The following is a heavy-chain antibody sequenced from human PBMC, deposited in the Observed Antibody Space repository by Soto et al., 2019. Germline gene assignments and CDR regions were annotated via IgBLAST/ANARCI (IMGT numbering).Heavy chain of an antibody. CDR2: ISSSSSAI. CDR1: GGSISSYY. CDR3: TTDPVTMIVVVPSSG. Sequence: PSETLSLTCTVSGGSISSYYWSWIRQPPGKGLEWVSYISSSSSAIFYSDSVKGRFTISRDNAENSLYLQMNSLKTEDTAVYYCTTDPVTMIVVVPSSGWGQGTLVTVSS. V-gene: IGHV3-48*01. D-gene: IGHD3-22*01. J-gene: IGHJ4*02.